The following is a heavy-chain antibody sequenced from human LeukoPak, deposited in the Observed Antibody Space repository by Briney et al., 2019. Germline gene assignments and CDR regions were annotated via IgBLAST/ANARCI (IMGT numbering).Heavy chain of an antibody. CDR3: ARDLYGDYVFDY. CDR1: GFTFSIYT. J-gene: IGHJ4*02. Sequence: PGGSLRLSRAASGFTFSIYTMNWVRQAPGKGLEWVSSISSSSSYISYADSMKGRFTISRDNAKNSLYLQMNSLRAEDTAVYYCARDLYGDYVFDYWGQGTLVTVSS. D-gene: IGHD4-17*01. V-gene: IGHV3-21*01. CDR2: ISSSSSYI.